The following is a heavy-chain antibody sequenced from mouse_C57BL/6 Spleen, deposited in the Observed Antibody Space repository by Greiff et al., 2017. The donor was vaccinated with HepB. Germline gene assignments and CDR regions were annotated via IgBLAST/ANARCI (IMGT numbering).Heavy chain of an antibody. Sequence: VQLQQSGAELVRPGTSVKMSCKASGYTFTNYWIGWAKQRPGHGLEWIGDIYPGGGYTNYNEKFKGKATLTADKSSSKAYMQFSSLTSEDSAIYYCAREGSYYDYDAFDYWGQGTTLTVSS. D-gene: IGHD2-4*01. CDR2: IYPGGGYT. CDR1: GYTFTNYW. J-gene: IGHJ2*01. V-gene: IGHV1-63*01. CDR3: AREGSYYDYDAFDY.